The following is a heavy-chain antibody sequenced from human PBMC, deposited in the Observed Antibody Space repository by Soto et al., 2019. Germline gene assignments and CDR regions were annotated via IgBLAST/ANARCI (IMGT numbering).Heavy chain of an antibody. D-gene: IGHD2-21*01. Sequence: EVQLVESGGGLVQPGGSLRLSCAASGFTFSSYSMDWVRQAPGKGLEWVSYISSGSDTTLYPDSVRGRFTISRDNAHNTLFLQLNSLRADDTAVYYCATATTEGSVDIVGKPWYFDLWGRGTLVTVSS. V-gene: IGHV3-48*01. CDR2: ISSGSDTT. CDR3: ATATTEGSVDIVGKPWYFDL. CDR1: GFTFSSYS. J-gene: IGHJ2*01.